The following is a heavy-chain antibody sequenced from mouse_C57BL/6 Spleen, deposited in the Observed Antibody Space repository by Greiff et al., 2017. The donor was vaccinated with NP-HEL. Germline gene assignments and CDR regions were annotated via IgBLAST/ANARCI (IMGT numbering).Heavy chain of an antibody. V-gene: IGHV1-69*01. CDR3: ARDYGSSYEGFAY. Sequence: QVQLQQPGAELVMPGASVKLSCTASGYTFTSYWMHWVKQRPGQGLEWIGEIDPSDSYTNYNQKFKGKSTLTVDKSSSTAYMQLSSLTSEDPAVYYCARDYGSSYEGFAYWGQGTLVTVSA. CDR2: IDPSDSYT. D-gene: IGHD1-1*01. J-gene: IGHJ3*01. CDR1: GYTFTSYW.